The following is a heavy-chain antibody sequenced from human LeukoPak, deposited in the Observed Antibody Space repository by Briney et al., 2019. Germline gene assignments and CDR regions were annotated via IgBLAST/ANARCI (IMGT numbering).Heavy chain of an antibody. V-gene: IGHV3-7*04. Sequence: GGSLRLSCAASGFTFSSYWMSWVRQAPGKGLEWVANIKQDGSEKYYVGSVKGRFTISRDNAKNSLYLQMNSLRAEDTAVYYCARAPLYYYDSSGYFDYWGQGTLVTVSS. CDR1: GFTFSSYW. CDR2: IKQDGSEK. J-gene: IGHJ4*02. D-gene: IGHD3-22*01. CDR3: ARAPLYYYDSSGYFDY.